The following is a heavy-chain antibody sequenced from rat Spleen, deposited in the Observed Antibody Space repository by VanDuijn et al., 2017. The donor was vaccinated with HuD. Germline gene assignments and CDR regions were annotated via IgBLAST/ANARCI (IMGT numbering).Heavy chain of an antibody. CDR2: ISYDGSST. J-gene: IGHJ4*01. CDR1: GFTFSDYN. CDR3: ARHNSGYGVMDA. Sequence: EVQLVETGGGLVQPGRSLKLSCAASGFTFSDYNMAWVRQAPKKGLEWVATISYDGSSTYYRDSVKGRFTNSRDNAKSTLYLQMDSLRSEDTATYYCARHNSGYGVMDAWGQGASVTVSS. V-gene: IGHV5-7*01. D-gene: IGHD4-3*01.